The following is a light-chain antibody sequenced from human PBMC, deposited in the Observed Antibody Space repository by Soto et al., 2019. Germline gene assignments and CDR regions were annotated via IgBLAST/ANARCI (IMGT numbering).Light chain of an antibody. CDR2: DAS. CDR1: QSVGSY. J-gene: IGKJ4*01. Sequence: EIVLTQSPATLSLSPGETATLSCRASQSVGSYLAWYQQKPGQAPRLLIYDASNRATGIPARFSGSGSGTDFTLTISRLEPEDFAVYYCQQHSNWPPRTFGGGTKVEIK. V-gene: IGKV3-11*01. CDR3: QQHSNWPPRT.